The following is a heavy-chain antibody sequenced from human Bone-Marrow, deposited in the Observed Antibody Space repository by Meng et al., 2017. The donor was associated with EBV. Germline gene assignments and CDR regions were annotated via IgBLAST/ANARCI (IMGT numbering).Heavy chain of an antibody. CDR3: APRGRMGSGSFPRPFDY. V-gene: IGHV2-5*02. CDR1: GFSLTTTEVG. D-gene: IGHD3-10*01. CDR2: IYYDDDK. J-gene: IGHJ4*02. Sequence: IPLNEADPPLVQPTKPLTLTCTFSGFSLTTTEVGVTWIRQPPGKALEWLGVIYYDDDKRYTPSLETRLTITKDTSKNQVVLTMTNMDPVDTATYFCAPRGRMGSGSFPRPFDYWGQGTLVTVSS.